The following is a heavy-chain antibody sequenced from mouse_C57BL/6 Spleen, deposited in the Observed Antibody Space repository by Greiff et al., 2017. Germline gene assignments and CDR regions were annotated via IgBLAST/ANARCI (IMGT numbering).Heavy chain of an antibody. CDR3: AISLLRFYWYFDV. J-gene: IGHJ1*03. Sequence: QVQLQQPGTELVKPGASVKLSCKASGYTFTSYWMHWVKQRPGQGLEWIGNINPSNGGTTYNEKFKSKATLTVAKSASTAYMQLSSLTSEDSAVYYCAISLLRFYWYFDVWGTGTTVTVSS. CDR1: GYTFTSYW. D-gene: IGHD1-1*01. V-gene: IGHV1-53*01. CDR2: INPSNGGT.